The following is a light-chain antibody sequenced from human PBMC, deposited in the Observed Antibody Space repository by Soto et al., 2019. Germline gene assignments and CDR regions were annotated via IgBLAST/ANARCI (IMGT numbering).Light chain of an antibody. V-gene: IGKV3-15*01. CDR3: QQYNDWPLT. Sequence: EKVMTQSPAALSVSPGERATLSCRASQSVNSNLAWYQRKPGQAPRLLLYGASTRATGIPARFSGSASGTEFTLTISSLQSEDCAVYYCQQYNDWPLTFGGGTKVEIK. CDR2: GAS. J-gene: IGKJ4*01. CDR1: QSVNSN.